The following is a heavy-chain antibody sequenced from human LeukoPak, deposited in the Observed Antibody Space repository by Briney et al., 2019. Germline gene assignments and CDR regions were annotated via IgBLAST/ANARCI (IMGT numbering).Heavy chain of an antibody. CDR1: GGSISSSSYY. J-gene: IGHJ4*02. Sequence: SETLSITYTVSGGSISSSSYYWGWIRQPPGKGLEWIGSIYYSGSTYYNPSLKSRVTISVDTSKNQFSLKLSSVTAADTAVYYCARHLYYGSGSFDYWGQGTLVTVSS. CDR2: IYYSGST. CDR3: ARHLYYGSGSFDY. D-gene: IGHD3-10*01. V-gene: IGHV4-39*01.